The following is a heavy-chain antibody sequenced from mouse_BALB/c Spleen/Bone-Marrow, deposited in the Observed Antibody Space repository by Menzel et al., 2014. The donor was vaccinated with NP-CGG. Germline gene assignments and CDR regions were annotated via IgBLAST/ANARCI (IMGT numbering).Heavy chain of an antibody. D-gene: IGHD2-1*01. J-gene: IGHJ4*01. V-gene: IGHV1-4*01. CDR1: GYTFTTYT. Sequence: VKVVGSGAELARPGASVKMSCRASGYTFTTYTMHWVKQRPGQGLEWIGYINPSSGYTYYNQKFKDKATLTADKSSSAAYLQLSSLTSEDSAVYYCARVYGNYDAMDYWGQGTSVTVSS. CDR2: INPSSGYT. CDR3: ARVYGNYDAMDY.